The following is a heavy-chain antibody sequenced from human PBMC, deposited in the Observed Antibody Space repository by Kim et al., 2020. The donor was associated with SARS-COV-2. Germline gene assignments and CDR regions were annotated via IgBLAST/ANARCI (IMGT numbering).Heavy chain of an antibody. V-gene: IGHV1-18*04. CDR2: ISAYNGNT. Sequence: ASVKVSCKASGYTFTSYGISWVRQAPGQGLEWMGWISAYNGNTNYAQNLQGRVTMTTDTSTSTAYMELRSLRSDDTAVYYCARAVRYYDCWSGAATDYWGQGTLVTVSS. CDR1: GYTFTSYG. J-gene: IGHJ4*02. CDR3: ARAVRYYDCWSGAATDY. D-gene: IGHD3-3*01.